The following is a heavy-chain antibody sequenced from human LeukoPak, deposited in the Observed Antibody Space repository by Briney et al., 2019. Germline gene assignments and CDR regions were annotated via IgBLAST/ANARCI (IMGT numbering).Heavy chain of an antibody. Sequence: GGSLRLSCAASGFAFSNFAMSWVRQAPGKGLEWVSAMSGSGYYTYYVESVKGRFTISRDNSKDTLYLHMNSLRADDTAVYYCAKMEGQRLYDYCMDVWGRGTTVTVSS. D-gene: IGHD3-3*01. CDR3: AKMEGQRLYDYCMDV. J-gene: IGHJ6*03. CDR1: GFAFSNFA. CDR2: MSGSGYYT. V-gene: IGHV3-23*01.